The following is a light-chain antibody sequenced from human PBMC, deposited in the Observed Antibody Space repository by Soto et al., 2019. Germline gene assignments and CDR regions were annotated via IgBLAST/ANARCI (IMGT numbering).Light chain of an antibody. CDR2: GAS. CDR3: QQYCSPPYS. V-gene: IGKV3-20*01. Sequence: EIVLTQSPGTLSLSPGERATLSCRASQSVRSSYVAWYQQKPGQAPRLLIYGASSGATGIPDRFSGSGSGTDFTLTISRLEPEDFAVYYCQQYCSPPYSFGQGTKLEI. J-gene: IGKJ2*03. CDR1: QSVRSSY.